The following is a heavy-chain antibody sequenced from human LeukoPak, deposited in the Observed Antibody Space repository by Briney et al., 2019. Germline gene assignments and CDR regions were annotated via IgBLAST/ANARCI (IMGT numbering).Heavy chain of an antibody. CDR2: IYYSGST. CDR1: GGSISSGGYY. J-gene: IGHJ3*02. V-gene: IGHV4-31*03. D-gene: IGHD6-6*01. Sequence: PSQTLSLTCTVSGGSISSGGYYWSWLRQHPGEGLEWIGYIYYSGSTYYNPSLKSRVTISVDTSKNQFSLKLSSVTAADTAVYYCARVLLLYSSTSSGAFDIWGQGTMVTVSS. CDR3: ARVLLLYSSTSSGAFDI.